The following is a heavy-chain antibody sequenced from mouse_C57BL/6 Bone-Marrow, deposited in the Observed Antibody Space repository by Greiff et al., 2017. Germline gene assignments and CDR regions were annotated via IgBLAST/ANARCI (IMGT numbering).Heavy chain of an antibody. J-gene: IGHJ2*01. V-gene: IGHV5-4*03. CDR3: ARGGITLDFDY. CDR2: ISDGGSYT. D-gene: IGHD1-1*01. Sequence: DVKLVESGGGLVKPGGSLKLSCAASGFTFSSYAMSWVRQTPEKRLEWVATISDGGSYTYYPDNVKGRFTISRDNAKNNLYLQMSHLKSEDTAMYYCARGGITLDFDYWGQGTTLTVSS. CDR1: GFTFSSYA.